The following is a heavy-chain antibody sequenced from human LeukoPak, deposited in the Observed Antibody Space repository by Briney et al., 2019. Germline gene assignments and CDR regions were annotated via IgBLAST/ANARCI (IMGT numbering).Heavy chain of an antibody. CDR2: INNRDADT. V-gene: IGHV3-23*01. CDR3: ERDPSEYEWQRGWYRDF. D-gene: IGHD6-19*01. J-gene: IGHJ4*02. Sequence: AGNLTCSCAAYGFSISSYGRSWFRQAPGQELVWVLTINNRDADTEYEDLVRGRIFIARDNSNSRLTVHMNILRVEDTAVYYCERDPSEYEWQRGWYRDFWGQGSQVTLSS. CDR1: GFSISSYG.